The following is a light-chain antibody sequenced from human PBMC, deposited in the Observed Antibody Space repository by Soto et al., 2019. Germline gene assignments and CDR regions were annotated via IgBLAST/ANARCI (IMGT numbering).Light chain of an antibody. V-gene: IGLV2-14*01. CDR3: SSYTSSRSLV. J-gene: IGLJ1*01. CDR1: SSDVGDYDY. Sequence: QSVLTQPASLSGSAGQSITISCTGTSSDVGDYDYVSWYQQHPGKAPKLIIYEVSDRPSGVSNRFSGSKSANTASLTISGLQAEDEADYFCSSYTSSRSLVFGTGTKVTVL. CDR2: EVS.